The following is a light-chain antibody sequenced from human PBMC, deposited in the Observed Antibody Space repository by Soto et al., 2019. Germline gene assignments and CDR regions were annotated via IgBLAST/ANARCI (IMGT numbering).Light chain of an antibody. CDR3: QQRVTWPVT. CDR1: QDISNY. CDR2: DAS. Sequence: EIELTQSPATLSLSPGERATLSCRASQDISNYLAWYQQKPGQAPRLLIYDASTRATGIPARFSGSWSGTDFTLTIIGLEPEDFAFYYCQQRVTWPVTFGGGTKVEIK. V-gene: IGKV3-11*01. J-gene: IGKJ4*01.